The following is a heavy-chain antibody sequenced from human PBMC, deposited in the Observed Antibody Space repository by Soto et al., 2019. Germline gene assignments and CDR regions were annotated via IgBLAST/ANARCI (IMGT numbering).Heavy chain of an antibody. CDR3: ARDIDYDILTGYMAYYYGMDV. J-gene: IGHJ6*02. D-gene: IGHD3-9*01. CDR1: GFTFSSYS. CDR2: ISSSSSTI. V-gene: IGHV3-48*02. Sequence: HPGGSLRLSCAASGFTFSSYSMNWVRQAPGKGLEWVSYISSSSSTIYYADSVKGRFTISRDNTKNSLYLQMNSLRDEDTAVYYCARDIDYDILTGYMAYYYGMDVWGQGTTVTVSS.